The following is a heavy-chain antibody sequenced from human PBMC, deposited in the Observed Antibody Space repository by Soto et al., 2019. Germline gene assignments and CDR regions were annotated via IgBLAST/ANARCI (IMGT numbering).Heavy chain of an antibody. V-gene: IGHV3-30*03. CDR2: ISYDGNNK. CDR3: ARGPSYSDSYFDY. CDR1: EFTFSNYA. J-gene: IGHJ4*02. Sequence: PGGSLRLSCAASEFTFSNYAMHWVRQPPGKGLQWLAVISYDGNNKYYADSVEGRFTISRDNSENTVYLQMNSLRLEDTAVYYCARGPSYSDSYFDYWGQGTLVTVSS. D-gene: IGHD4-17*01.